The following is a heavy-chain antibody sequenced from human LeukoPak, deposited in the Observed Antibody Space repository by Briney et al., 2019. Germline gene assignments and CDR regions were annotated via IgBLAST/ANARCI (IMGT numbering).Heavy chain of an antibody. D-gene: IGHD6-19*01. J-gene: IGHJ4*02. CDR1: GFTFSSYS. CDR3: ARDGSPTSSGWYGPEDY. CDR2: ISSSSSYI. Sequence: GGSPRLSCAASGFTFSSYSMNWVRQAPGKGLEWVSSISSSSSYIYYADSVKGRFTISRDNAKNSLYLQMNSLRAEDTAVYYCARDGSPTSSGWYGPEDYWGQGTLVTVSS. V-gene: IGHV3-21*01.